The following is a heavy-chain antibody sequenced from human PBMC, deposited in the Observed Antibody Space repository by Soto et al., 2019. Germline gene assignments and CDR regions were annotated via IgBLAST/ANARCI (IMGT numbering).Heavy chain of an antibody. CDR3: TTLSITIFGVVLMDV. J-gene: IGHJ6*02. CDR2: IKSKTDGGTT. Sequence: PGGSLRLSCAAPGFTFSNAWMNWVRQAPGKGLEWVGRIKSKTDGGTTDYAAPVKGRFTISRDDSKNTLYLQMNSLKTEDTAVYYCTTLSITIFGVVLMDVWGQGTTVTVS. CDR1: GFTFSNAW. V-gene: IGHV3-15*07. D-gene: IGHD3-3*01.